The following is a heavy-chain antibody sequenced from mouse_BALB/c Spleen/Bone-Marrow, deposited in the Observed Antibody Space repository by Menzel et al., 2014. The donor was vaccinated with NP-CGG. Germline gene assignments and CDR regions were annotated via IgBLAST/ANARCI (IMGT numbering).Heavy chain of an antibody. Sequence: QVQLQQSGAELVMPGASVKMSCKASGYTFTDYWMHWVKQRPGQGLEWIGAIDTSDSYTSYNQKFKGKATLTVDESSSTAYMQLSSLTSEDSAVYYCARGTGLYFDVWGAGTTVTVSS. V-gene: IGHV1-69*01. D-gene: IGHD4-1*01. CDR2: IDTSDSYT. J-gene: IGHJ1*01. CDR3: ARGTGLYFDV. CDR1: GYTFTDYW.